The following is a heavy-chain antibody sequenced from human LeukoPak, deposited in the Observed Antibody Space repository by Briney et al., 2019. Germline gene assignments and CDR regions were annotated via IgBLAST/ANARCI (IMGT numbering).Heavy chain of an antibody. CDR1: GYTFTGYY. CDR2: INPNSGGT. V-gene: IGHV1-2*02. J-gene: IGHJ4*02. CDR3: ARSQSTFFWSGKKATYYFDY. Sequence: GASVKVSCKASGYTFTGYYMHWVRQAPGQGLEWMGWINPNSGGTNYAQKFQGRVTMTRDTSISTAYMELSRLRSDDTAVYYCARSQSTFFWSGKKATYYFDYWGQGTLVTVSS. D-gene: IGHD3-3*01.